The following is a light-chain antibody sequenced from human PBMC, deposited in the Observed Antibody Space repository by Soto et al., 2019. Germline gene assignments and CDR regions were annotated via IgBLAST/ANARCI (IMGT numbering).Light chain of an antibody. CDR1: TGTVTSGHY. Sequence: QAVVTQETSMSVSPGGTVTLTCGSSTGTVTSGHYPYWFQQKPGQAPRTLIYDTSIKQSWTPARFSGSLLGGKAALTLSGAQPEDEADYYCSSYTSSSTLVFGGGTKLTVL. CDR2: DTS. J-gene: IGLJ2*01. CDR3: SSYTSSSTLV. V-gene: IGLV7-46*01.